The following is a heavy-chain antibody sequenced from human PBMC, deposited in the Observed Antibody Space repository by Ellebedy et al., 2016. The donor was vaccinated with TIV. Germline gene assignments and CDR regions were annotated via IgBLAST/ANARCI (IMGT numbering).Heavy chain of an antibody. CDR3: ARDGAYNYDTYWYFDL. J-gene: IGHJ2*01. CDR2: ISTGSRNI. D-gene: IGHD5-18*01. Sequence: GGSLRLSCEASGFTFSNSNLNWVRQAPGKGLEWVSYISTGSRNIYYADSVKGRFTISRDNAKNSLYLHMNSLGDEDTAVYYCARDGAYNYDTYWYFDLWGRGTLVTVSS. CDR1: GFTFSNSN. V-gene: IGHV3-48*02.